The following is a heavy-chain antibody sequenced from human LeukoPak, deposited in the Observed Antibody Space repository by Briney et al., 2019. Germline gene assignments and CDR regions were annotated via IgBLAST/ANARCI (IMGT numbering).Heavy chain of an antibody. CDR3: ARDRPTTVTTEFRYYYYYMDV. CDR1: GGSVSSNSYY. D-gene: IGHD4-17*01. J-gene: IGHJ6*03. V-gene: IGHV4-61*01. CDR2: IYDSVIT. Sequence: SETLSLTCTVSGGSVSSNSYYWSWIRQPPGKGLEWIGYIYDSVITNYNPSLKSRVTISVDTSKNQFSLKLSSVTTADTAVYYRARDRPTTVTTEFRYYYYYMDVWGKGATVTVSS.